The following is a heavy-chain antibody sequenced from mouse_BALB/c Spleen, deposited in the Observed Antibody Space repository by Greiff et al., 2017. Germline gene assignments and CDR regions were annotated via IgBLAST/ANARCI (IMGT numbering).Heavy chain of an antibody. Sequence: EVQVVESGGDLVKPGGSLKLSCAASGFTFSSYGMSWVRQTPDKRLEWVATISSGGSYTYYPDSVKGRFTISRDNAKNTLYLQMSSLKSEDTAMYYCARQLRRDMDYWGQGTSVTVSS. CDR2: ISSGGSYT. D-gene: IGHD2-4*01. J-gene: IGHJ4*01. CDR3: ARQLRRDMDY. V-gene: IGHV5-6*01. CDR1: GFTFSSYG.